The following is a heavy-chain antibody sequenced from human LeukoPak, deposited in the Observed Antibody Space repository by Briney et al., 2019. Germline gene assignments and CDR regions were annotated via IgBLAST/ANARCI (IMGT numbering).Heavy chain of an antibody. CDR2: ISAYNGNT. D-gene: IGHD6-13*01. V-gene: IGHV1-18*01. CDR3: ARGSIWYSSSWYEDY. J-gene: IGHJ4*02. CDR1: GYTFTSYG. Sequence: DSVKVSCKASGYTFTSYGISWVRQAPGQGLEWMGWISAYNGNTNYAQKLQGRVTMTTDTSTSTAYMELRSLRSDDTAVYYCARGSIWYSSSWYEDYWGQGTLVTVSS.